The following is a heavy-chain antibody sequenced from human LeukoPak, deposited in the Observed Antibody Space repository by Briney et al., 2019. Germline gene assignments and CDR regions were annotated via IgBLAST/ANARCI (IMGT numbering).Heavy chain of an antibody. D-gene: IGHD6-19*01. CDR2: IWYDGSNK. CDR3: AREPLRYSSGWYLSD. V-gene: IGHV3-33*01. J-gene: IGHJ4*02. CDR1: GFTFSSYG. Sequence: GGPLSLSCAASGFTFSSYGMHWFRRAPGKGLEWLAVIWYDGSNKYYADSVKGRFTISRDNSKNTLYLQMNSLRAEDTAVYYCAREPLRYSSGWYLSDWGQGTLVTVSS.